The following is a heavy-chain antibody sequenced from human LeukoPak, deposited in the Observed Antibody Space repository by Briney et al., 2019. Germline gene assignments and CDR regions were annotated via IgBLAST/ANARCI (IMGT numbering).Heavy chain of an antibody. CDR1: GFPFFSYY. CDR3: TTENWHVFEH. CDR2: INQDESVT. J-gene: IGHJ4*02. D-gene: IGHD1-1*01. V-gene: IGHV3-7*04. Sequence: GGSLRLSCAASGFPFFSYYMTWVRQAPGKGLEWVATINQDESVTDSVDAVKGRFTVSRDNAKNSLYLQMNSLRAEDTAVYYCTTENWHVFEHWGQGTLVSVSS.